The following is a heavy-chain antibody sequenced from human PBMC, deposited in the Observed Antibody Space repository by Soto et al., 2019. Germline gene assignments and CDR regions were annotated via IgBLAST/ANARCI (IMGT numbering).Heavy chain of an antibody. J-gene: IGHJ6*02. V-gene: IGHV3-33*01. CDR2: IWYDGSNK. Sequence: QVQLVESGGGVVQPGRSLSLSCAASGFTFSSYGIHWVRQAPGKGLERVAVIWYDGSNKYYADSVKGRFTISRDNSKNTLYLQMNSLRAEDTAVYYCAREVLVRGIKYHGMDVWGQGTTVIVSS. CDR1: GFTFSSYG. D-gene: IGHD3-10*01. CDR3: AREVLVRGIKYHGMDV.